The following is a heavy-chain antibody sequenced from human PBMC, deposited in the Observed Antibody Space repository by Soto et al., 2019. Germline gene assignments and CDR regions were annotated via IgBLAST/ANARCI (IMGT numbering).Heavy chain of an antibody. D-gene: IGHD4-17*01. CDR1: GYTFTSYD. Sequence: QVQLVQSGAEVKKPGASVKVSCKASGYTFTSYDINWVRQATGQGLEWMGWMNPNSGNTGYAQKFQGRVTMTRNTSISTAYMELSGLRSEDTAVYYCARLVDYGDYVWFDPWGQGTLVTVSS. CDR3: ARLVDYGDYVWFDP. CDR2: MNPNSGNT. V-gene: IGHV1-8*01. J-gene: IGHJ5*02.